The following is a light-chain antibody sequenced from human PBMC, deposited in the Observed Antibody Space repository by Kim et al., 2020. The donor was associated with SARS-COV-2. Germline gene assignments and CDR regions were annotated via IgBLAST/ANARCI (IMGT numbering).Light chain of an antibody. CDR3: NSRDTSGNHLYV. CDR1: SLRTYD. CDR2: GKN. J-gene: IGLJ1*01. Sequence: GQTVRIRCQGDSLRTYDASWYQKKPGQAPVLVIYGKNNRPSGIPDRFSGSTSGNTASLSITGAQAEDEADYYCNSRDTSGNHLYVFGTGTKVTVL. V-gene: IGLV3-19*01.